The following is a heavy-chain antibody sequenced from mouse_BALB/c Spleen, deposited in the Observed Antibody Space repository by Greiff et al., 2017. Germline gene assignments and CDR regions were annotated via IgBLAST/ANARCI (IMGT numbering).Heavy chain of an antibody. CDR3: ARKAYYRYGYAMDY. V-gene: IGHV2-2*03. D-gene: IGHD2-14*01. CDR2: IGSGGST. Sequence: VQLQQSGPGLVQPSQSLSITCPVSGFSLTSYGVHWVRQSPGQGLEWLGVIGSGGSTDYNAAFISRLRISTDNSKSQVFFKMNSLQSNDTAIYYCARKAYYRYGYAMDYWGQGTSVTVSS. CDR1: GFSLTSYG. J-gene: IGHJ4*01.